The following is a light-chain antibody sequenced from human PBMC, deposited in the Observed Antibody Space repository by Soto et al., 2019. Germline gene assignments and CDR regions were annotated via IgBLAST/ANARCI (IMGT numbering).Light chain of an antibody. CDR1: QSVSSN. CDR2: GAS. J-gene: IGKJ1*01. CDR3: QQYNNWPPCT. V-gene: IGKV3-15*01. Sequence: EIVMTQSPATLSLSPGERATLSCRASQSVSSNLAWYQQKPGQAPRLLIYGASTRATGIPARFSGSGSGTEFTLTISSLESEDFAVYYCQQYNNWPPCTFGQGTQVEIK.